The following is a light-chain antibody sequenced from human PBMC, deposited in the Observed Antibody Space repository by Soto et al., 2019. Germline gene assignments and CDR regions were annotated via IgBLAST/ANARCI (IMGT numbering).Light chain of an antibody. CDR1: QSVSRD. CDR3: QHRHN. J-gene: IGKJ3*01. Sequence: DIVLTQSPATLSLSPGERATLSCRASQSVSRDFAWYQLKPGPAHRLLIYAASNRATGIPARFSGSGSGTDFTLTINSLQPEDFAVYYCQHRHNFGPGTKVDFK. CDR2: AAS. V-gene: IGKV3-11*01.